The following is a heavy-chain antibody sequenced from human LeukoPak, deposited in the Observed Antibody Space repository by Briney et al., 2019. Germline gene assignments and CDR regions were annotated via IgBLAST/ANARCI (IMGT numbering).Heavy chain of an antibody. CDR2: ISSSGSTI. D-gene: IGHD3-22*01. J-gene: IGHJ4*02. Sequence: PGGSLRLSCAASGFTFSSYWMSWVRQAPGKGLEWLSYISSSGSTIYYADSVKGRFTISRDNARNSLYLQMRSLRAEDTAVYYCATSGYYFEYWGQGTLVTVSS. CDR3: ATSGYYFEY. V-gene: IGHV3-48*03. CDR1: GFTFSSYW.